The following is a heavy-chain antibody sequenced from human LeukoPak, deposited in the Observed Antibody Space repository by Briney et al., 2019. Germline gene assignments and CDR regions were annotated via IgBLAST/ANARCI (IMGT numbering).Heavy chain of an antibody. Sequence: PGGSLRLLCAASGFTFSSDWMSWVRQAPGKGLEWVSGISWNSGSIGYADSVKGRFTISRDNAKNSLYLQMNSLRAEDTALYYCAKEAGSGSYYNPFDYWGQGTLVTVSS. D-gene: IGHD3-10*01. CDR1: GFTFSSDW. CDR3: AKEAGSGSYYNPFDY. J-gene: IGHJ4*02. CDR2: ISWNSGSI. V-gene: IGHV3-9*01.